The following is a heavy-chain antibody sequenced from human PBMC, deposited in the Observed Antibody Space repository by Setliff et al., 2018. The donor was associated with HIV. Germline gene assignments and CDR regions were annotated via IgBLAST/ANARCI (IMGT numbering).Heavy chain of an antibody. Sequence: GGSLRLSCAASGFTFSSYGMHRVRQAPGKGLEWVAFIWFDGSNEYYADSVKGRFTISRDNSKDTLYLQMNSLRAEDTAVYYCARQVGIKSAFLDYWGQGTLVTVSS. V-gene: IGHV3-33*01. CDR2: IWFDGSNE. CDR3: ARQVGIKSAFLDY. J-gene: IGHJ4*02. CDR1: GFTFSSYG. D-gene: IGHD1-26*01.